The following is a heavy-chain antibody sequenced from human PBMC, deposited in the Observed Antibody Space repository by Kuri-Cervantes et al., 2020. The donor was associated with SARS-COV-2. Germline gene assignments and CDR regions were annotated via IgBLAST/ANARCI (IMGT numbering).Heavy chain of an antibody. CDR1: GFTFSSYS. J-gene: IGHJ6*03. CDR2: ISSTSNAI. V-gene: IGHV3-48*01. CDR3: ARAGKGGYSYYYMDV. D-gene: IGHD3-10*01. Sequence: GGSLRLSCAASGFTFSSYSMNWVRQAPGKGLEWVSYISSTSNAIHYAASVKGRFTISRDNAKNTLYLQMNSLRAEDTAVYYCARAGKGGYSYYYMDVWGKGTTVTVSS.